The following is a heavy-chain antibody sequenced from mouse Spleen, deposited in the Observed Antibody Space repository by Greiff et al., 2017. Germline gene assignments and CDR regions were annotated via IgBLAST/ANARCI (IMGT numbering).Heavy chain of an antibody. CDR1: GYTFTSYN. CDR2: IYPGNGDT. V-gene: IGHV1-12*01. J-gene: IGHJ3*01. Sequence: LQQPGAELVKPGASVKMSCKASGYTFTSYNMHWVKQTPGQGLEWIGAIYPGNGDTSYNQKFKGKATLTADKSSSTAYMQLSSLTSEDSAVYYCAREEGNPFAYWGQGTLVTVSA. D-gene: IGHD2-1*01. CDR3: AREEGNPFAY.